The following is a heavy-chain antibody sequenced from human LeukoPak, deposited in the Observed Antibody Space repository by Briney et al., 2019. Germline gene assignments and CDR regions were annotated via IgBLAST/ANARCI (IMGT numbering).Heavy chain of an antibody. CDR2: IYYSGST. Sequence: PSETLSLTCTVSGDSISNYFWSWIRQPPGKGLEWIGYIYYSGSTNYNPSLKSRVTISVDTSKNQFSLKLSSVTAADTAVYYCARHEVVVITTSSLGYGMDVWGQGTTVTVSS. D-gene: IGHD3-22*01. CDR1: GDSISNYF. V-gene: IGHV4-59*08. CDR3: ARHEVVVITTSSLGYGMDV. J-gene: IGHJ6*02.